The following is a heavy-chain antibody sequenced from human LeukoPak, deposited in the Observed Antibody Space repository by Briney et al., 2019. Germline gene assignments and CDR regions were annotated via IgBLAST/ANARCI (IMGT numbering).Heavy chain of an antibody. D-gene: IGHD3-10*01. J-gene: IGHJ4*02. CDR1: GFTFSSYS. CDR3: ARDLSYPGAIDY. Sequence: PGGSLRLSCAASGFTFSSYSMNWVRQAPGKGLEWVSSISSSSYIYYADPVKGRFTISRDNAKNSLYLQMNSLRAEDTAVYYCARDLSYPGAIDYWGQGTLVTVSS. V-gene: IGHV3-21*01. CDR2: ISSSSYI.